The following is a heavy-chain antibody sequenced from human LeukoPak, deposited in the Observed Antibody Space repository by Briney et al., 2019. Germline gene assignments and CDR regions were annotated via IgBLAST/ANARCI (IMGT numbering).Heavy chain of an antibody. V-gene: IGHV4-39*01. Sequence: SETLSLTCSVSGGSISGSPYFWGWIRQPPGKGLEWIGSLYYRATAYYNPSLKTRVTISVDPSKNQFSLKLTSVTAADTAVYYCARNADVSVASVSFGYWGQGTLVTVSS. CDR1: GGSISGSPYF. D-gene: IGHD6-19*01. CDR2: LYYRATA. CDR3: ARNADVSVASVSFGY. J-gene: IGHJ4*02.